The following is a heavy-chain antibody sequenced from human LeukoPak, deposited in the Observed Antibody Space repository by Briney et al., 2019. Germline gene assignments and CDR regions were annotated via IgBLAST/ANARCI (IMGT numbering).Heavy chain of an antibody. V-gene: IGHV3-23*01. CDR1: GFTFSSYA. CDR2: IGGSGGST. CDR3: ASKAGYYYGSGDY. Sequence: QTGGSLRLSCAASGFTFSSYAMNWVRQAPGKGLEWVSTIGGSGGSTYYADSVKGRFTISRDNSKNTLYLQMNSLRAGDTAVYYCASKAGYYYGSGDYWGQGTLVTVSS. D-gene: IGHD3-10*01. J-gene: IGHJ4*02.